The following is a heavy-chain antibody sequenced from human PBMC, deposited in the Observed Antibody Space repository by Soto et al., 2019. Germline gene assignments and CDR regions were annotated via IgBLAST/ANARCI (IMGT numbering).Heavy chain of an antibody. J-gene: IGHJ5*02. D-gene: IGHD6-13*01. CDR3: ARVGGLGGMYSSSWYRWFDP. CDR2: INPNSCGT. Sequence: QVQLVKSGAEVKKPGASVKVSCKASGYTFTGYYMHWVRHAPGQGLEWMGWINPNSCGTNYAQKFQCWVTMTRDTSISIAYGELSRLRADDTAGYYCARVGGLGGMYSSSWYRWFDPWGQGTLVTVSS. CDR1: GYTFTGYY. V-gene: IGHV1-2*04.